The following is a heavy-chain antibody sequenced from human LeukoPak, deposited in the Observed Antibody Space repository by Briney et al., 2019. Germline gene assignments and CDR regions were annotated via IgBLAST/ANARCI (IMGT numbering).Heavy chain of an antibody. CDR1: GFTVSSNY. CDR3: ARAPGYYYGMDV. J-gene: IGHJ6*02. CDR2: IYSCGSA. V-gene: IGHV3-53*01. Sequence: SGGSLRLSCAASGFTVSSNYTSWVRQAPGKGLEWVSVIYSCGSAYYADSVKGRFTISRDNSKNTLYLQMNSLRAEDTAVYYCARAPGYYYGMDVWGQGTTVT.